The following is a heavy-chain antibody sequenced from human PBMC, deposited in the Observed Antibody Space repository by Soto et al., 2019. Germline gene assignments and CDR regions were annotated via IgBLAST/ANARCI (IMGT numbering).Heavy chain of an antibody. CDR2: ISSSGSTI. J-gene: IGHJ4*02. V-gene: IGHV3-11*01. Sequence: GSLRLSCAASGFTFSDYYMSWIRQAPGKGLEWVSYISSSGSTIYYADSVKGRFTISRDNAKNSLYLQMNSLRAEDTAVYYCARDSVVGYSYTKSDYWGQGTLVTVSS. D-gene: IGHD5-18*01. CDR1: GFTFSDYY. CDR3: ARDSVVGYSYTKSDY.